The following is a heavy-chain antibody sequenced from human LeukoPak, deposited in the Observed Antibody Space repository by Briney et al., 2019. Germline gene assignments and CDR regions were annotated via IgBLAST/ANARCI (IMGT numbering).Heavy chain of an antibody. Sequence: PGGSLRLSCAASGFTFSSYGMHWVRQAPGKGLEWVSYISSSGSTIYYADSVMGRFTISRDNAKNSLYLQMNSLRAEDTAVYYCAELGITMIGGVWGKGTTVTISS. V-gene: IGHV3-48*04. CDR3: AELGITMIGGV. CDR1: GFTFSSYG. J-gene: IGHJ6*04. D-gene: IGHD3-10*02. CDR2: ISSSGSTI.